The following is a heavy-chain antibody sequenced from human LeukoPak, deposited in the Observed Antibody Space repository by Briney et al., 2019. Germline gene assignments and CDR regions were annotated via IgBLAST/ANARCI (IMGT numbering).Heavy chain of an antibody. Sequence: ASVKVSCKASGYTLTGYYMHWVRQAPGQGLEWMGWINPNSGGTNYAQKFQGRVTMTRDTSISTAHMELSRLRSDDTAVYYCATEPSADYGDYADFYWGQGTLVTVSS. CDR1: GYTLTGYY. CDR2: INPNSGGT. D-gene: IGHD4-17*01. J-gene: IGHJ4*02. V-gene: IGHV1-2*02. CDR3: ATEPSADYGDYADFY.